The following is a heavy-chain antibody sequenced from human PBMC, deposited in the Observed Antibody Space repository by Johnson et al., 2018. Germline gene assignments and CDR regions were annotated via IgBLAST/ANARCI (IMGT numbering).Heavy chain of an antibody. CDR3: TRGHNMVKY. J-gene: IGHJ1*01. CDR2: ITTKAQGGTI. V-gene: IGHV3-49*03. CDR1: GFTFGDFA. Sequence: VQLVQSGGGLVQPGRSLRLSCTASGFTFGDFAMSWFRQAPGKGLEWVSFITTKAQGGTIEYAASVSGRFTLSRDDSKSIASLQMNSLKTEETAMNYCTRGHNMVKYWGQGTLVTVSS. D-gene: IGHD2/OR15-2a*01.